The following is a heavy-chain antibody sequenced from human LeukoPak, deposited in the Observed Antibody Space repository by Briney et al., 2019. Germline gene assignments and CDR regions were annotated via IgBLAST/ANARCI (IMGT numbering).Heavy chain of an antibody. J-gene: IGHJ4*02. Sequence: SETLSLTCTVSGGSFSSYYWSWIRQPPGKGLEWIGYIYYSGSTNYNPSLKSRVTISVDTSKNQFSLKLSSVTAADTAVYYCARDGGYCSGGSCYLYFDYWGQGTLVTVSS. CDR3: ARDGGYCSGGSCYLYFDY. D-gene: IGHD2-15*01. CDR2: IYYSGST. CDR1: GGSFSSYY. V-gene: IGHV4-59*01.